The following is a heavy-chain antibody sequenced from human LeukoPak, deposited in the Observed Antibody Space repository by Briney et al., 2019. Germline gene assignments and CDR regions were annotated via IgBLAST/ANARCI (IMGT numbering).Heavy chain of an antibody. D-gene: IGHD5-24*01. CDR2: ISSSGSYI. V-gene: IGHV3-21*06. J-gene: IGHJ4*02. Sequence: GESLRLACAASVFTLSNYNMNCVRQAPGKGLEWVSFISSSGSYIYYADSVKGRFTISRDNANNLLFLQMDRLRAEDTAVYYCAREGHGWLQASFDYWGQGTLVTVSS. CDR3: AREGHGWLQASFDY. CDR1: VFTLSNYN.